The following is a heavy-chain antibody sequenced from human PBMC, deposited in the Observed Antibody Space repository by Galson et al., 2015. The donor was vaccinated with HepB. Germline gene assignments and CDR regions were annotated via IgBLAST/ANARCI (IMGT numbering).Heavy chain of an antibody. CDR3: ARGRGTSDTYSFDY. J-gene: IGHJ4*02. Sequence: SLRLSCAASGFTVSSNYMSWVRQAPGKGLDWVSIISRGGNTHYVDSVKGRFTISRDNSKNTVDPQMNSLRVDDTAVYYCARGRGTSDTYSFDYWGQGTMVTVSS. CDR1: GFTVSSNY. V-gene: IGHV3-53*01. CDR2: ISRGGNT. D-gene: IGHD2-21*01.